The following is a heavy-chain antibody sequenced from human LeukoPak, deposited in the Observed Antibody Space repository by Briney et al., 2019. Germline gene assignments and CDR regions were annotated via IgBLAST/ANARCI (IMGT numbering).Heavy chain of an antibody. CDR3: ARLFSAKPPLDY. V-gene: IGHV4-34*01. J-gene: IGHJ4*02. CDR1: GGSISSGGYS. CDR2: INHSGST. Sequence: SETLSLTCAVSGGSISSGGYSWSWIRQPPGKGLEWIGEINHSGSTNYNPSLKSRVTISVDTSKNQFSLKLSSVTAADTAVYYCARLFSAKPPLDYWGQGTLVTVSS.